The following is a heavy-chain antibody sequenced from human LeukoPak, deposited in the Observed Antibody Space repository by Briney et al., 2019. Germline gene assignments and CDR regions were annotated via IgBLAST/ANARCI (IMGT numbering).Heavy chain of an antibody. CDR1: GFTFSNSA. CDR2: ISGSGVST. Sequence: GVLRLSCAASGFTFSNSAMTWVRQSPGKGLEWVSSISGSGVSTQYADSVQGRFAISRDNSNNRLYLQMNSLRVEDTAMYFCARDPNGDYIGTFDMWGRGTMVSVSS. J-gene: IGHJ3*02. D-gene: IGHD4-17*01. V-gene: IGHV3-23*01. CDR3: ARDPNGDYIGTFDM.